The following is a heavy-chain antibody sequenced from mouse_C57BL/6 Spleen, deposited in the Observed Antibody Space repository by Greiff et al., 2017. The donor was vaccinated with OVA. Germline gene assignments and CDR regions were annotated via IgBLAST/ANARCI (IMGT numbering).Heavy chain of an antibody. Sequence: QVQLQQSGPELVKPGASVKISCKASGYTFTDYYINWVKQRPGQGLEWIGWIFPGSGSTYYNEKFKGKATLTVDKSSSTAYMLLSSLTSEDSAVDFCARSGYSKRDWFAYWGQGTLVTVSA. D-gene: IGHD2-5*01. CDR1: GYTFTDYY. CDR3: ARSGYSKRDWFAY. V-gene: IGHV1-75*01. CDR2: IFPGSGST. J-gene: IGHJ3*01.